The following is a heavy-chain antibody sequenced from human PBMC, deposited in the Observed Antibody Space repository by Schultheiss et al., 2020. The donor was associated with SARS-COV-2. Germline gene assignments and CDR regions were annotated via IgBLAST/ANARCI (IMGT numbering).Heavy chain of an antibody. V-gene: IGHV4-34*09. CDR3: ARDLVYSSSSNYYYGMDV. Sequence: NLSLTCAVYGGSFSGYYWSWIRQPPGKGLEWIGYIYYSGSTYYNPSLKSRVTISVDTSKNQFSLKLSSVTAADTAVYYCARDLVYSSSSNYYYGMDVWGQGTTVTVSS. J-gene: IGHJ6*02. CDR1: GGSFSGYY. CDR2: IYYSGST. D-gene: IGHD6-6*01.